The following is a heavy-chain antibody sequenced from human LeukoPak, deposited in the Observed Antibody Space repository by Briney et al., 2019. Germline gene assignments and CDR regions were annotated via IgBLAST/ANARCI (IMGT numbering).Heavy chain of an antibody. J-gene: IGHJ3*02. Sequence: PGGSLRLSCAASGFTFSSYGMHWVRQAPGKGLEWVSVIYSGGSTYYADSVKGRFTISRDNSKNTLYLQMNSLRAEDTAVYYCARSGVYDSSGYLDAFDIWGQGTMVTVSS. D-gene: IGHD3-22*01. CDR2: IYSGGST. CDR1: GFTFSSYG. V-gene: IGHV3-66*01. CDR3: ARSGVYDSSGYLDAFDI.